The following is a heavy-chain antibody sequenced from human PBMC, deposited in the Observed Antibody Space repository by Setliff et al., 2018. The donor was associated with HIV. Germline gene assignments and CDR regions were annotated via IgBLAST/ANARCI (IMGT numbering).Heavy chain of an antibody. CDR1: GGSFSDNY. D-gene: IGHD2-15*01. Sequence: SETLSLTCAVYGGSFSDNYWSWIRQSPGKGLEWIGEINHSGRTKYSPSLRSRVSISVDTSKTQFSLKLSSVTAADTAVHYCARVSSTYCYSIFRNYYYHMDVWGKGTTVTVSS. CDR3: ARVSSTYCYSIFRNYYYHMDV. V-gene: IGHV4-34*01. J-gene: IGHJ6*03. CDR2: INHSGRT.